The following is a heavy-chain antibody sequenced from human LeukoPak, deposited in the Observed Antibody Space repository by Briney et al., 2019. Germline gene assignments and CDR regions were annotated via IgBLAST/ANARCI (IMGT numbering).Heavy chain of an antibody. Sequence: GGSLRLSCIASGFTFSDYYMEWDRQAPGKGLEWVGRSRDKANTYTTEYAASVKGRFTISRDDSKNSLYLQMNSLKTEDTAVYYCVRTVSNGLHVFDTWGQGTKVTVSS. CDR1: GFTFSDYY. CDR2: SRDKANTYTT. D-gene: IGHD3-10*01. CDR3: VRTVSNGLHVFDT. V-gene: IGHV3-72*01. J-gene: IGHJ3*02.